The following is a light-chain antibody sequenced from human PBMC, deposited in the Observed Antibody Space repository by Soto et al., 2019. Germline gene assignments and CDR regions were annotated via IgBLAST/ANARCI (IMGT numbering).Light chain of an antibody. CDR1: QSVSNY. V-gene: IGKV3-11*01. CDR3: QHRANVVS. CDR2: DTF. J-gene: IGKJ4*01. Sequence: EIVLTQSPATLSLSPGDRATLSCRASQSVSNYLAWYQQKPGQVPKLLIYDTFHRAPGIPVRFSGSGFGTDFTLTISGISSDDFAVYYCQHRANVVSFGGGTKMEIK.